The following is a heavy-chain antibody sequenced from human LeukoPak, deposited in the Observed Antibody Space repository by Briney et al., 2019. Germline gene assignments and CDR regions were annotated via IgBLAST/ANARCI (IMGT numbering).Heavy chain of an antibody. CDR2: ISAYNGNT. V-gene: IGHV1-18*01. J-gene: IGHJ4*02. D-gene: IGHD3-10*01. CDR3: ARDRVVRPKTSIDY. CDR1: GYTFTSYG. Sequence: ASVKVSCKASGYTFTSYGISWVRQAPGQGLEWMGWISAYNGNTNYAQKLQGRVTMTTDTSTSTAYMELRSLRSEDTAVYYCARDRVVRPKTSIDYWGQGTLVTVSS.